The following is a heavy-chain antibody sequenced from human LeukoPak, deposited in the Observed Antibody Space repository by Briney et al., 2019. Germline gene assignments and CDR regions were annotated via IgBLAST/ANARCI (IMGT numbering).Heavy chain of an antibody. D-gene: IGHD6-19*01. CDR2: IKQDGSEK. CDR1: GFTFSSYW. V-gene: IGHV3-7*01. J-gene: IGHJ4*02. Sequence: GGSLRLSCAASGFTFSSYWMSWVRQAPGKGLEWVANIKQDGSEKYYVDSVKGRFTISRDNAKNSLYLQMNSLRAEDTAVYYCARDRPGYSSGKGYYWGQGTLVTVSS. CDR3: ARDRPGYSSGKGYY.